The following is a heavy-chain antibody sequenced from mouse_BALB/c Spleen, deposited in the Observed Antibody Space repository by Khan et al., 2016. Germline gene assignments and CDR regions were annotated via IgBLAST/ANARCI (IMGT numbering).Heavy chain of an antibody. D-gene: IGHD1-1*01. J-gene: IGHJ4*01. Sequence: EVELVVSGGGLVQPGGSRKLSCAASGCTFSSFGMHWVRQAPEKGLEWVAYISSGSSTIYYADTVKGRFTISRDNPKNTLFLQMTSLRSEDTAMYYCARSERYYGGYWGQGTSVTVSS. CDR1: GCTFSSFG. CDR2: ISSGSSTI. V-gene: IGHV5-17*02. CDR3: ARSERYYGGY.